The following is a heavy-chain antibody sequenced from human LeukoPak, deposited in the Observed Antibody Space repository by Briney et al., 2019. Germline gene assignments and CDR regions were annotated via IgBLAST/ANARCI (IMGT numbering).Heavy chain of an antibody. J-gene: IGHJ3*02. V-gene: IGHV1-69*06. CDR2: IIPIFGTA. CDR3: SSSARFGVVNAFDI. CDR1: GYTFTSYA. Sequence: SVKVSCKASGYTFTSYAISWVRQAPGQGLEWMGGIIPIFGTANYAQKFQGRVTITADKSTSTAYMELSSLRSEDTAVYYCSSSARFGVVNAFDIWGQGTMVTVSS. D-gene: IGHD3-3*01.